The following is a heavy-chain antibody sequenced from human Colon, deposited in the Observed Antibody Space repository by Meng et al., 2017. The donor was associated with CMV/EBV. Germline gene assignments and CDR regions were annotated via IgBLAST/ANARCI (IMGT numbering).Heavy chain of an antibody. CDR1: NASISNSY. Sequence: SETLSLTCTVSNASISNSYCSWIRQSPGKGLEWIGRMYQGGSTKYNPSLESRVTMSVDTSKNQFSLRLSSVTAEDTGVYYCARGRNWFDPWGRGTLVTVSS. CDR2: MYQGGST. J-gene: IGHJ5*02. V-gene: IGHV4-4*07. CDR3: ARGRNWFDP.